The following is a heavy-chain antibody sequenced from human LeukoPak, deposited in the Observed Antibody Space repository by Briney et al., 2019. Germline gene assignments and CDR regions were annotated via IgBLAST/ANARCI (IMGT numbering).Heavy chain of an antibody. CDR1: GFTFSSYS. J-gene: IGHJ4*02. Sequence: PGGSLRLSCAASGFTFSSYSMNWVRQAPGKGLEWVSYISSSSSTIYYADSVKGRFTISRDNAKNSLYLQMNSLRAEDTAVYYCARVPVAYCGGDCYLRAYYFDYWGQGTLVTVSS. V-gene: IGHV3-48*04. D-gene: IGHD2-21*02. CDR3: ARVPVAYCGGDCYLRAYYFDY. CDR2: ISSSSSTI.